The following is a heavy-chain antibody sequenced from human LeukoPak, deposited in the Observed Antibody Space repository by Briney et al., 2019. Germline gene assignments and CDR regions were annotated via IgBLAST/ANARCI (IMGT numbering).Heavy chain of an antibody. V-gene: IGHV3-53*01. CDR3: AKDRRYFDWLLQH. CDR1: GFTVSSNY. CDR2: IYSGGST. J-gene: IGHJ1*01. D-gene: IGHD3-9*01. Sequence: GGSLRLSCAASGFTVSSNYMSWVRQAPGKGLEWVSVIYSGGSTYCADSVKGRFTISRDNSKNTLYLQMNSLRAEDTAVYYCAKDRRYFDWLLQHWGQGTLVTVSS.